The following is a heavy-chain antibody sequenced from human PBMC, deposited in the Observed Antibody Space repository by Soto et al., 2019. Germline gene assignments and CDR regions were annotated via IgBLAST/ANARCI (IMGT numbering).Heavy chain of an antibody. V-gene: IGHV1-69*13. J-gene: IGHJ4*02. CDR1: GGTFSSYA. D-gene: IGHD6-19*01. CDR2: IIPIFGTA. Sequence: ASVKVSCKASGGTFSSYAISWVRQAPGQGLEWMGGIIPIFGTANYAQKFQGRVTITADESTSTAYMGLRSLRSDDTAVYYCARDSAAVAGSFDYWGQGTLVTVSS. CDR3: ARDSAAVAGSFDY.